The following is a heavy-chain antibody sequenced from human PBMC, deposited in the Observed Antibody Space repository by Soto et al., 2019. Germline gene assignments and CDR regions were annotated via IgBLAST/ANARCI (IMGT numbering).Heavy chain of an antibody. J-gene: IGHJ4*02. CDR1: GFTFSSYW. CDR3: ASLGVNGGYRTDY. Sequence: EVQLVESGGGLVQPGGSLRLSCAASGFTFSSYWMHWVRQAPGKGLVWVSRLNSDGGEISYADSVKGRFTICRDNAKNTLYLETNSLRAEDTAVFFCASLGVNGGYRTDYWGQVTLVTVSS. CDR2: LNSDGGEI. V-gene: IGHV3-74*01. D-gene: IGHD3-22*01.